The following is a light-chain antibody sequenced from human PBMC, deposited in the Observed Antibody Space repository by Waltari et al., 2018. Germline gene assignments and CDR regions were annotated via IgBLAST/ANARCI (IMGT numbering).Light chain of an antibody. Sequence: EIVLTQSPATLSLAPGERASLPCRASQSISSYLSWYQQKPGQAPRLLIYDASTRATGIPARFSGSGSGTDFTLIISSLEPEDFAVYYCQHRGYWPPEATFGPGTKVDIK. V-gene: IGKV3-11*01. J-gene: IGKJ3*01. CDR3: QHRGYWPPEAT. CDR1: QSISSY. CDR2: DAS.